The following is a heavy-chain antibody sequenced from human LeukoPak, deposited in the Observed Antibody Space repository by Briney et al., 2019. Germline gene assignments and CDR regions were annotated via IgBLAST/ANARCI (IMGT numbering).Heavy chain of an antibody. D-gene: IGHD3-22*01. CDR2: ISSSSSYR. V-gene: IGHV3-21*01. CDR1: GFTFSSYS. Sequence: PGGSLRLSCAASGFTFSSYSMNWVSQAPGKGLEWVSSISSSSSYRYYADSVKGRFTISRDNAKNSLYLQMNSLRAEDTAVYYCARAGYPTYYYDSSGYYFDYWGQGTLVTVSS. CDR3: ARAGYPTYYYDSSGYYFDY. J-gene: IGHJ4*02.